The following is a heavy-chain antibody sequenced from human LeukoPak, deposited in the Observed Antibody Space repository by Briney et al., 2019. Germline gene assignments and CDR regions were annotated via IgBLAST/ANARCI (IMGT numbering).Heavy chain of an antibody. J-gene: IGHJ5*02. CDR2: ISGSGGST. D-gene: IGHD3-10*01. CDR1: GFTFSSYA. CDR3: EKGSYRNWFDP. Sequence: GGSLRLSCAASGFTFSSYAMSWVRQAPGKGLEWVSAISGSGGSTYYADSVKGRCTLSRDNSKHTLYLQMNRLRAEDTAVFYCEKGSYRNWFDPWGQGTLVSVSS. V-gene: IGHV3-23*01.